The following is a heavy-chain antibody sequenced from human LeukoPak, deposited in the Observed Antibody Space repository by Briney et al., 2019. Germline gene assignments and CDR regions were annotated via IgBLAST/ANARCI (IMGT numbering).Heavy chain of an antibody. V-gene: IGHV3-30*04. Sequence: GGSLRPSCAASGFTFSSYAMHWVRQAPGKGLEWVAVISYDGSNKYYADSVKGRFTISRDNSKNTLYLQMNSLRAEDTAVYYCARDPPTGTDYWGQGTLVTVSS. J-gene: IGHJ4*02. CDR1: GFTFSSYA. CDR2: ISYDGSNK. D-gene: IGHD3-10*01. CDR3: ARDPPTGTDY.